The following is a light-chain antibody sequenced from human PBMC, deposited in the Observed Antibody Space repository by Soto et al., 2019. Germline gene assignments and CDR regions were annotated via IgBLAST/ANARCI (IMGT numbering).Light chain of an antibody. J-gene: IGKJ4*01. CDR1: QGISSS. CDR3: QQLKSSPLT. CDR2: AAS. Sequence: DIQLTQSPSFLSASIGDRVTITCRASQGISSSLAWYQQKPGKGPKLLIYAASTLQSGVPSRFSGSASGTEFTLTISSLQPEDSATYYCQQLKSSPLTFGGGTKVEIK. V-gene: IGKV1-9*01.